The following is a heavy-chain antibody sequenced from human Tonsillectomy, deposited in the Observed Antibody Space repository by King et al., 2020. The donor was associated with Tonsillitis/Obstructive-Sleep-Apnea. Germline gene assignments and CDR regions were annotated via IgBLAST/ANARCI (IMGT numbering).Heavy chain of an antibody. D-gene: IGHD7-27*01. J-gene: IGHJ4*02. CDR1: GYTFTSYY. CDR3: ARDGKELGRSHYFDY. Sequence: VQLVESGAEVKKPGASVKVSCKASGYTFTSYYMHWVRQAPGQGLEWMGIINPSGGSTSYAQKFQGRVTMTRDTSTSTVYMELSSLRSEDTVVYYCARDGKELGRSHYFDYWGQGTLVTVSS. V-gene: IGHV1-46*01. CDR2: INPSGGST.